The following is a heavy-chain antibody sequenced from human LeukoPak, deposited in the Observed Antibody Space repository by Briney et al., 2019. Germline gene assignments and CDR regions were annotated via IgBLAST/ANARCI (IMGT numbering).Heavy chain of an antibody. V-gene: IGHV3-74*01. J-gene: IGHJ4*02. CDR1: GFTFSTYG. CDR2: INTDGSST. Sequence: PGGSLRLSCAASGFTFSTYGMSWVRQAPGKGLVWVSRINTDGSSTSYADSVKGRFTISRDDAKNTLYLQMNSLRAEDTAVYYCARDAYSSGYSSDYWGQGTLVTVSS. D-gene: IGHD3-22*01. CDR3: ARDAYSSGYSSDY.